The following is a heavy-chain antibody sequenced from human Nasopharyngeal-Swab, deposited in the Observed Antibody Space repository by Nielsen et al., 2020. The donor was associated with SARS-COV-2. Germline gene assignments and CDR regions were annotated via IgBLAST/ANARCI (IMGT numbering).Heavy chain of an antibody. CDR1: GYTFTSYY. J-gene: IGHJ3*02. D-gene: IGHD3-22*01. CDR2: INPSGGST. V-gene: IGHV1-46*01. CDR3: ASSDSSGYYYRAFDI. Sequence: ASVKVSCKASGYTFTSYYMHWVRQAPGQGLEWMGIINPSGGSTSYAQKFQGRVTMTRDTSTSTVYMELSSLRSEDTAVYYCASSDSSGYYYRAFDIWGQGTMVTVPS.